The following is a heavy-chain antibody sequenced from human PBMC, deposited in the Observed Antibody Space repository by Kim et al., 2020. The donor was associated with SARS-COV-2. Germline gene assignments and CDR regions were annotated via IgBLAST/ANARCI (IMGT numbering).Heavy chain of an antibody. CDR2: IYHSGST. CDR1: GGSISSSNW. Sequence: SETLSLTCAVSGGSISSSNWWSWVRQPPGKGLEWIGEIYHSGSTNYNPSLKSRVTISVDKSKNQFSLKLSSVTAADTAVYYCARLTTWYSGSSGGSFDPWGQGTLVTVSS. J-gene: IGHJ5*02. D-gene: IGHD1-26*01. CDR3: ARLTTWYSGSSGGSFDP. V-gene: IGHV4-4*02.